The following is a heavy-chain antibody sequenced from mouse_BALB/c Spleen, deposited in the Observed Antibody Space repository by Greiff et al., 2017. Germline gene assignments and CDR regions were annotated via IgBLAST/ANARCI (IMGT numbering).Heavy chain of an antibody. J-gene: IGHJ2*01. D-gene: IGHD2-3*01. V-gene: IGHV14-4*02. CDR3: NLYDGYYVGY. CDR1: GFNIKDYY. Sequence: EVKVVESGAELVRSGASVKLSCTASGFNIKDYYMHWVKQRPEQGLEWIGWIDPENGDTEYAPKFQGKATMTADTSSNTAYLQLSSLTSEDTAVYYCNLYDGYYVGYWGQGTTLTVSS. CDR2: IDPENGDT.